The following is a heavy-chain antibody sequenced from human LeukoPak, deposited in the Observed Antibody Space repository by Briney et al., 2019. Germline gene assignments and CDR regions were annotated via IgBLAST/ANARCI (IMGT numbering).Heavy chain of an antibody. D-gene: IGHD6-19*01. CDR1: GYSFTSYW. CDR3: ARLSGSSGWYGFY. V-gene: IGHV5-51*01. J-gene: IGHJ4*02. Sequence: GESLKISCTGSGYSFTSYWIGWGRQMPGKGLEWMGIIYPGDSDTRYSPSLRGQVTISADKSISTAYLQWSSLKASDTAMYYCARLSGSSGWYGFYWGQGTLVTVSS. CDR2: IYPGDSDT.